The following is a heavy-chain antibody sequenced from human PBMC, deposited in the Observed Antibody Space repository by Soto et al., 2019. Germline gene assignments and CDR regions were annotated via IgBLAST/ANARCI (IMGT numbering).Heavy chain of an antibody. CDR2: ISGCGGST. CDR1: GFTFSSYA. V-gene: IGHV3-23*01. CDR3: ARVGDLYYRMAYYYYGMDV. Sequence: PGGSLRLSCAASGFTFSSYAMSWVRQAPGKGLEWVSAISGCGGSTYYADSVKGRFTISRDNSKNTLYLQMNSLRAEDTAVYYCARVGDLYYRMAYYYYGMDVWGQGTKVTVSS. J-gene: IGHJ6*02. D-gene: IGHD3-10*01.